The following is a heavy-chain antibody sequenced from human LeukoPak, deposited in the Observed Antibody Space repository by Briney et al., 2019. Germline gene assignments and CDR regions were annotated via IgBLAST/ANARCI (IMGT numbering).Heavy chain of an antibody. Sequence: SETLSLTCTVSGGSISSGSYYWSWIRQPAGKGLEWIGRIYTSGSTNYNPSLKSRVTISVDTSKNQFSLKLTSVTAADTAEYYCARGAAAGKGDAFDIWGQGTMVTVSS. V-gene: IGHV4-61*02. CDR2: IYTSGST. D-gene: IGHD6-13*01. CDR3: ARGAAAGKGDAFDI. J-gene: IGHJ3*02. CDR1: GGSISSGSYY.